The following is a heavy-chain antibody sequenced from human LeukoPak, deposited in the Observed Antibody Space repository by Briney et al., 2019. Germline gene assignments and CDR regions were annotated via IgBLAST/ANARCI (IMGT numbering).Heavy chain of an antibody. V-gene: IGHV1-18*01. Sequence: ASVKVSCKASGYTFTRYGMSWVRQAPGQGLEWMGWISGSNGNTNYAQKLQGRVTMTTDTSTGTAYMELRSLRSDDTAVYYCARDRPPGIVGATPFDYWGQGTLVTVSS. J-gene: IGHJ4*02. CDR3: ARDRPPGIVGATPFDY. D-gene: IGHD1-26*01. CDR2: ISGSNGNT. CDR1: GYTFTRYG.